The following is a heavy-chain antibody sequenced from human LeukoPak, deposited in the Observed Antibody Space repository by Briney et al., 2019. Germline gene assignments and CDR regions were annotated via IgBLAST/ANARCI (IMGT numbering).Heavy chain of an antibody. CDR3: ARRTGYSYYDSSGYDY. J-gene: IGHJ4*02. Sequence: GASVKVSCKASGYTFTSYAMHWVRQAPGQRLEWMGWINAGNGNTKYSQKFQGRVTITRDTSASTAYMELSSPRSEDTAVYYCARRTGYSYYDSSGYDYWGQGTLVTVSS. V-gene: IGHV1-3*01. CDR1: GYTFTSYA. D-gene: IGHD3-22*01. CDR2: INAGNGNT.